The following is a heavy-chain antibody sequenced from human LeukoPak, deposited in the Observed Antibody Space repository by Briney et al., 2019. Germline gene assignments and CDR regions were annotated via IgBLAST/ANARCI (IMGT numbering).Heavy chain of an antibody. CDR2: ISSSRSYI. Sequence: GGPLRLSCAASGFTFSSYSMNWLRQAPGKGLEWVSSISSSRSYIYYADSVKGRFTISRDNAKNSLYLQMNSLRAEDTAVYYCARDPHSSSSDAFDIWGQGTMVTVSS. V-gene: IGHV3-21*01. CDR1: GFTFSSYS. CDR3: ARDPHSSSSDAFDI. D-gene: IGHD6-13*01. J-gene: IGHJ3*02.